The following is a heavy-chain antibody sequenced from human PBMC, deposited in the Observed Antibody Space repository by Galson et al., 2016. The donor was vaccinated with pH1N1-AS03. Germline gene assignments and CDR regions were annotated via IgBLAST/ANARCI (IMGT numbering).Heavy chain of an antibody. CDR2: TSSSGGST. V-gene: IGHV3-23*01. D-gene: IGHD6-25*01. J-gene: IGHJ6*02. CDR3: AKDRNGYRLHYVSGSDV. CDR1: GFTFTDFA. Sequence: SLRLSCATSGFTFTDFAVSWVRQAPGRGLEWVSATSSSGGSTYYAESVKGRFTISRDYSKNTVDLQMNSLRAEDTALYYCAKDRNGYRLHYVSGSDVWGQGTTVIVSS.